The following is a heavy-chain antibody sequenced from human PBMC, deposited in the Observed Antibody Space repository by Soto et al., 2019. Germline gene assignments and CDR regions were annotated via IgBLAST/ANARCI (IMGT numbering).Heavy chain of an antibody. CDR1: GFTFSSYS. CDR3: ARGHLTDAFAI. J-gene: IGHJ3*02. V-gene: IGHV3-21*01. CDR2: ISSSSSYI. Sequence: EVQLVESGGGLVKPGGSLRLSCAASGFTFSSYSMNWVRQAPGKGLEWVSSISSSSSYIYYADSVKGRFTISRDNAKNSLDLQMNSLRAEDTAVYYCARGHLTDAFAIWGQGTMVTVSS.